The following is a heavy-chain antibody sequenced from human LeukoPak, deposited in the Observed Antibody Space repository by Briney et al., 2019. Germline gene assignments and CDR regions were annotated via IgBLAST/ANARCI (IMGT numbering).Heavy chain of an antibody. CDR2: IFYTGST. Sequence: PSETLSLTCTVSGGSISSSGYYWGWIRQPPGKGLEWIGSIFYTGSTYYNLSLKSRVTISVDTSKNQFPLKLNSVTAADTAVYYCARHCSGGTCYSDFDYWGQGTLVTVSS. CDR3: ARHCSGGTCYSDFDY. D-gene: IGHD2-15*01. J-gene: IGHJ4*02. CDR1: GGSISSSGYY. V-gene: IGHV4-39*01.